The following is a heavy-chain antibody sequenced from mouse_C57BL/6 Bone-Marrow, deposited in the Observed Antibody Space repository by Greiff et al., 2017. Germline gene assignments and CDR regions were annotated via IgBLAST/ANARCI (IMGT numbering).Heavy chain of an antibody. Sequence: VQLQQSGAELARPGASVKMSCKASGYTFTSYTMHWVKQRPGQGLEWIGYINPSSGYTKYNHKFKDKATLTADKSSSTAYMQLSSLTSEDSAVYYGARENGRWFAYWGQGTLVTVSA. CDR1: GYTFTSYT. V-gene: IGHV1-4*01. CDR3: ARENGRWFAY. CDR2: INPSSGYT. J-gene: IGHJ3*01.